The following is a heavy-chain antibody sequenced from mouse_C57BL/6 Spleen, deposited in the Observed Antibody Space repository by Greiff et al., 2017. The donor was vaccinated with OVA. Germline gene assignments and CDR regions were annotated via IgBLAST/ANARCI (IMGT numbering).Heavy chain of an antibody. J-gene: IGHJ4*01. CDR2: IYPGDGDT. CDR1: GYAFSSYW. D-gene: IGHD2-4*01. CDR3: ARGDDYDDYAMDY. V-gene: IGHV1-80*01. Sequence: VQLVESGAELVKPGASVKISCKASGYAFSSYWMNWVKQRPGKGLEWIGQIYPGDGDTNYNGKFKGKATLTADKSSSTAYMQLSSLTSEDSAVYFCARGDDYDDYAMDYWGQGTSVTVST.